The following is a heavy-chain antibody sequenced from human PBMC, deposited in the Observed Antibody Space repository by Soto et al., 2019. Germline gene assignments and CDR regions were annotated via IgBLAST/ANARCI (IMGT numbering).Heavy chain of an antibody. J-gene: IGHJ4*02. Sequence: SETLSLTCAVYGGSFSGYYWSWIRQPPGKGLEWIGEIYHTGSTNYTPSLKSRVAISVDTSKNQFSLKLNSVTAADTAVYYCARGSRGRSSSWSDYWGQGTLVTVSS. CDR3: ARGSRGRSSSWSDY. V-gene: IGHV4-34*01. D-gene: IGHD6-13*01. CDR2: IYHTGST. CDR1: GGSFSGYY.